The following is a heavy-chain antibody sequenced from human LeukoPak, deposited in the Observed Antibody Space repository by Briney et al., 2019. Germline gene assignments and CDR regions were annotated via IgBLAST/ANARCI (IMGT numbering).Heavy chain of an antibody. Sequence: PSETLSLTCAVSGYSISSGYYWSWIRQPPGKGLEWIGEINHSGSTNYNPSLKSRVTISVDTSKNQISLKLSSVTAADTAVYYCARGSPVWIQLVRDWFDPWGQGTLVTVSS. J-gene: IGHJ5*02. D-gene: IGHD5-18*01. CDR2: INHSGST. CDR1: GYSISSGYY. V-gene: IGHV4-34*01. CDR3: ARGSPVWIQLVRDWFDP.